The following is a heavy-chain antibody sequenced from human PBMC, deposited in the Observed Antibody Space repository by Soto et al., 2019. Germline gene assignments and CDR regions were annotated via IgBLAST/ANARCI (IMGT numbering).Heavy chain of an antibody. D-gene: IGHD3-9*01. V-gene: IGHV4-34*01. Sequence: LSLTCAVYGGSFSGYYWSWIRQPPGKGLEWIGEINHSGSTNYNPSLKGRVTISVDTSKNQFSLKLSSVTAADTAVYYCARGPLLLRYFDWLLCPAAFDIWGQGTMVTVSS. CDR2: INHSGST. CDR1: GGSFSGYY. CDR3: ARGPLLLRYFDWLLCPAAFDI. J-gene: IGHJ3*02.